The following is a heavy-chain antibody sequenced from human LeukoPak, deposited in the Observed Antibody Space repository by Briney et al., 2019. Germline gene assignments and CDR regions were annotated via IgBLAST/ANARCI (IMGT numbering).Heavy chain of an antibody. CDR3: ATGGIAVAGTANIDY. J-gene: IGHJ4*02. CDR1: GFSFSSYW. D-gene: IGHD6-19*01. Sequence: GGSLRLSCAASGFSFSSYWMSWVRQAPGKGLEWVANINHDATEKYYVDSVKGRFTISRDNSKNTLYLQMNSLRAEDTAVYYCATGGIAVAGTANIDYWGQGTLVTVSS. CDR2: INHDATEK. V-gene: IGHV3-7*03.